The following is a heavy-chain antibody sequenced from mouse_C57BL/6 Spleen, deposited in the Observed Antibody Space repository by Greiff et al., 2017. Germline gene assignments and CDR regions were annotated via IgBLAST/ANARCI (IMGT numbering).Heavy chain of an antibody. CDR2: INPSNGGT. J-gene: IGHJ2*01. V-gene: IGHV1-53*01. D-gene: IGHD2-13*01. Sequence: QVQLQQPGPELVKPGASVKLSCKASGYTFTSYWMHWVKQRPGQGLEWIGDINPSNGGTNYNEKFKGKATLTVDKSSSTAYMQLSSLTSEDSAVYYCARGGNDCGNYFDYWGQGTTLTVSA. CDR1: GYTFTSYW. CDR3: ARGGNDCGNYFDY.